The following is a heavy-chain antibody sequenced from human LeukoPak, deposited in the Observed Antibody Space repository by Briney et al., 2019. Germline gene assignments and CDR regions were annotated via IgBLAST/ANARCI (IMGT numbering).Heavy chain of an antibody. Sequence: ASVKVSCKASGYDFINYGIGWVRQAPGQGLEWMGWRSIYNGNTDYKLQGRVTMTTDTSTSTAYMEVRSLRSDDTAVYYCARGGPFPSSSSSREYYLDYWGQGTLVTVSS. CDR1: GYDFINYG. V-gene: IGHV1-18*01. CDR2: RSIYNGNT. J-gene: IGHJ4*02. CDR3: ARGGPFPSSSSSREYYLDY. D-gene: IGHD6-6*01.